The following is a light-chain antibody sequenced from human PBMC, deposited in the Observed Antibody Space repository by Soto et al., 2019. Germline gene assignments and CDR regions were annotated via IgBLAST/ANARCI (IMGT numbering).Light chain of an antibody. CDR2: FAF. CDR3: QQADSLPPT. CDR1: QDINSR. J-gene: IGKJ4*01. V-gene: IGKV1-12*01. Sequence: DIQMTQSPSSVSASVGDRVTITCRASQDINSRLAWYQQKPGKAPKLLIYFAFNLESGVPSRFIRSGSGTDFTLTIASLQPEDFATYHCQQADSLPPTFGGGTKVEIQ.